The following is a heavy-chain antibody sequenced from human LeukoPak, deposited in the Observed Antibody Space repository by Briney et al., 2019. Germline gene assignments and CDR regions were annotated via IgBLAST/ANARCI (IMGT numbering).Heavy chain of an antibody. CDR2: IKQDESET. CDR1: GFSFSSYW. J-gene: IGHJ6*03. D-gene: IGHD3-10*01. V-gene: IGHV3-7*01. Sequence: GGSLRLSCEGSGFSFSSYWMTWVRQSPGKGPEWVANIKQDESETYTVDSVKGRFTISRDNAKNSVYLHMNSLRAEDTALYYCARLSAYYYGTFFYYYMDVWGKGTTVTVSS. CDR3: ARLSAYYYGTFFYYYMDV.